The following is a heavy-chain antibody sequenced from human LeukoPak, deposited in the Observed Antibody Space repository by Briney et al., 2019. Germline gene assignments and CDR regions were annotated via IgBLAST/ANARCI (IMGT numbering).Heavy chain of an antibody. D-gene: IGHD3-3*01. J-gene: IGHJ3*02. CDR1: GGSISSYY. CDR2: IYYSGST. CDR3: ARGRFLDAFDI. Sequence: SETLSLTCTVSGGSISSYYWSWLRQPPGKGLEWIGYIYYSGSTKYKPSLKSRVTISVDTSKNQFSLKLSSVTAADTAVYYCARGRFLDAFDIWGQGTMVTVSS. V-gene: IGHV4-59*01.